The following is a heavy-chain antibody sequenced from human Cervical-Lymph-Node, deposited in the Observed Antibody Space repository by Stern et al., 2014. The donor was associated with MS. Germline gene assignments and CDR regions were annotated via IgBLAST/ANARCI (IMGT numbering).Heavy chain of an antibody. D-gene: IGHD2-15*01. Sequence: QVQLVQSGSEVKKPGASVKVSCQASEYTHNNYLIYWVRQAPGQRPDWMGVINPSGATNYAQKVQDRVTMTTDASTSTFYMELSRLRSEDTAVYYCAVRYCSGGRCYSVPDVWGQGTTVIVSS. CDR3: AVRYCSGGRCYSVPDV. V-gene: IGHV1-46*02. J-gene: IGHJ6*02. CDR2: INPSGAT. CDR1: EYTHNNYL.